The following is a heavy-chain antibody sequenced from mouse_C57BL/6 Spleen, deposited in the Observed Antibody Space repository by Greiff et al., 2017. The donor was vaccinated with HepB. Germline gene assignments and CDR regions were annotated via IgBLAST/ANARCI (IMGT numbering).Heavy chain of an antibody. Sequence: EVQLQQSGPELVKPGASVKIPCKASGYTFTDYNMDWVKQSHGKSLEWIGDINLNTGGTIYNQKFKGKVTLTVDKSPSTAYMELRSRTSEDTAVYYCARSSSRTWFAYWGQGTLVTVAA. CDR2: INLNTGGT. V-gene: IGHV1-18*01. J-gene: IGHJ3*01. CDR1: GYTFTDYN. CDR3: ARSSSRTWFAY.